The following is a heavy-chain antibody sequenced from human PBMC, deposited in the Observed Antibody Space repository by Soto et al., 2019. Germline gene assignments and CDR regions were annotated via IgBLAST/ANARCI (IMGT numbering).Heavy chain of an antibody. CDR2: ISSSGNTV. CDR3: ACHTEMAATSDVFDI. Sequence: HPGGSLRLSCVASGFTFSGFEMYWVRQSPGRGLEWVSYISSSGNTVYYTDSVKGRFTISRDNARHSLYLQMNSLRAEDTAVYYCACHTEMAATSDVFDIWAQGTMVTVSS. J-gene: IGHJ3*02. CDR1: GFTFSGFE. D-gene: IGHD2-15*01. V-gene: IGHV3-48*03.